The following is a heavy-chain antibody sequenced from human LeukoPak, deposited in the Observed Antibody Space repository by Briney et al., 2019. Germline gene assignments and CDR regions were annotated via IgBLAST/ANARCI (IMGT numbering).Heavy chain of an antibody. Sequence: GGSLRLSCAASGFTFDDYAMHWVRQAPGKDLEWVSLISWDGGSTYYADSVKGRFTISRDNRKNSLYLQMNSLRAEDTALYYCAKGTYYDILTGYYDWVFDYWGQGTLVTVSS. CDR1: GFTFDDYA. CDR2: ISWDGGST. CDR3: AKGTYYDILTGYYDWVFDY. D-gene: IGHD3-9*01. V-gene: IGHV3-43D*04. J-gene: IGHJ4*02.